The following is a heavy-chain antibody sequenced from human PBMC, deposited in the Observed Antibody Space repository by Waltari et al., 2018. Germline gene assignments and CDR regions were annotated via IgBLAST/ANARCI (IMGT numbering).Heavy chain of an antibody. V-gene: IGHV1-69*12. Sequence: QVQLVQSGAEVKNPGSSVKVSCKASGGTFSSYAISWVRQAPGQGLEWMGGIIPIFGTANYAQKFQGRVTITADESTSTAYMELSSLRSEDTAVYYCARSKDNIVVVPAAIGWFDPWGQGTLVTVSS. J-gene: IGHJ5*02. D-gene: IGHD2-2*02. CDR2: IIPIFGTA. CDR1: GGTFSSYA. CDR3: ARSKDNIVVVPAAIGWFDP.